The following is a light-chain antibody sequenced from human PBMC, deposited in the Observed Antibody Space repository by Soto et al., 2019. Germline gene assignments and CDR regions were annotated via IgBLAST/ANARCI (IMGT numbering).Light chain of an antibody. CDR1: QTINNN. V-gene: IGKV3-15*01. CDR2: GAS. CDR3: QHYKT. Sequence: VMTQAPATLSVSPGERATLSCRASQTINNNIAWYQLKDGQVPRLLIYGASTRATDIPARFSGSGSGTEFTLTISSLQSEDFAVYYCQHYKTFGQGTKVEIK. J-gene: IGKJ1*01.